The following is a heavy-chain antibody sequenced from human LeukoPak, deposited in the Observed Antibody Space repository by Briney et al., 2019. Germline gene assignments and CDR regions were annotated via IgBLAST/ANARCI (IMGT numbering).Heavy chain of an antibody. J-gene: IGHJ4*02. Sequence: SETLSLTCAVYGGSFSGYYWSWIRQPPGKGLEWIGEINHSGSTNYNPSLKSRVTISVDTSKNQFSLKLSSVTAADTAVYYCARGPDYYDSSGYPLDYWGQGTLVTVSS. CDR1: GGSFSGYY. CDR3: ARGPDYYDSSGYPLDY. D-gene: IGHD3-22*01. V-gene: IGHV4-34*01. CDR2: INHSGST.